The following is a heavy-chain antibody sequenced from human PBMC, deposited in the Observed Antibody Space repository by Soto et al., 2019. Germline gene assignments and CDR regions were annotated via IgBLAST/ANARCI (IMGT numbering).Heavy chain of an antibody. V-gene: IGHV1-69*02. D-gene: IGHD2-8*01. CDR3: ATRTACTNGLCPFDY. CDR1: GGTFSSYT. Sequence: QVQLVQSGAEVKKPGSSVKVSCKASGGTFSSYTISWVRQAPGQGLEWMGRIIPILGIANYAQKFQGRVTITADKSTSTAYMELNSLRAEDTAVYYCATRTACTNGLCPFDYWGQGTLVTVSS. CDR2: IIPILGIA. J-gene: IGHJ4*02.